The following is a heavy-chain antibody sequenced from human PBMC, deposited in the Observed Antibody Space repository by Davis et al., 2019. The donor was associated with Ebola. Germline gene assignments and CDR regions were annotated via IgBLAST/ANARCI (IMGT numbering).Heavy chain of an antibody. CDR1: GFTFSSYA. CDR3: ARDQGIVVVPAATYFDY. V-gene: IGHV3-30-3*01. D-gene: IGHD2-2*01. Sequence: GESLKISCAASGFTFSSYAMHWVRQAPGKGLEWVAVISYDGSNKYYADSVKGRFTISRDNSKNTLYLQMNSLRAEDTAVYYCARDQGIVVVPAATYFDYWGQGTLVTVSS. J-gene: IGHJ4*02. CDR2: ISYDGSNK.